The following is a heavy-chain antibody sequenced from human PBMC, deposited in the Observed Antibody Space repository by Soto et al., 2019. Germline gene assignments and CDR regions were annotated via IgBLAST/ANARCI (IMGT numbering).Heavy chain of an antibody. CDR1: GGSISSGYYY. V-gene: IGHV4-30-4*01. Sequence: PSETLSLTCSGSGGSISSGYYYWGLIRHPSGKGLEWIRISYYSGKTNYNPSLKSRLIISIATSKNQFSLKVGSVTAADTAVYYCASSSLYGMDVWGQGTTVPVSS. CDR2: SYYSGKT. J-gene: IGHJ6*02. CDR3: ASSSLYGMDV.